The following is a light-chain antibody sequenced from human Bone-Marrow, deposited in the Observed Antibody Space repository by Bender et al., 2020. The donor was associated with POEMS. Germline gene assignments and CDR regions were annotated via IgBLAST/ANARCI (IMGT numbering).Light chain of an antibody. CDR1: SSNIGAHA. CDR2: SSH. V-gene: IGLV1-44*01. J-gene: IGLJ1*01. CDR3: ATWDDGLTGLYV. Sequence: QSVLTQPPSASGTPGQRVTISCSGGSSNIGAHAVNWYQHLPGTAPKLLIYSSHRRPSEVPDRFSGSRSGTSASLAISGLLSEDEAEYYCATWDDGLTGLYVFGTGTQVTVL.